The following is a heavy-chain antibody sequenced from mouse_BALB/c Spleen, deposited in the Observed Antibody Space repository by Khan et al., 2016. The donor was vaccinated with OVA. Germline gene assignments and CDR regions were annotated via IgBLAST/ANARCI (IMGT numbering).Heavy chain of an antibody. V-gene: IGHV3-2*02. J-gene: IGHJ2*01. D-gene: IGHD2-2*01. CDR3: ARPWLPHYFYD. CDR2: ISYSGST. CDR1: GYSITSDYA. Sequence: EVQLQESGPGLVKPSQSLSLTCTVTGYSITSDYAWNWIRQFPGNKLEWMGYISYSGSTSYNPSLKSRISITRDTSNNKFFLQLNSLTTEDTATYYCARPWLPHYFYDWGQGTTLTVSS.